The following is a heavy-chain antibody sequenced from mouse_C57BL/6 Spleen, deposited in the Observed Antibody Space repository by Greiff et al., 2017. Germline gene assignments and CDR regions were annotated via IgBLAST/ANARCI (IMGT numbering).Heavy chain of an antibody. Sequence: QVQLQQPGAELVKPGASVKLSCKASGYTFTSYWMQWVKQRPGQGLEWIGEIDPSDSYTNYNQKFKGKATLTVDTSSSTAYMQLSSLTSEDSAVYSCARSYYFDYWGQGTTLTVSS. CDR1: GYTFTSYW. CDR3: ARSYYFDY. J-gene: IGHJ2*01. CDR2: IDPSDSYT. V-gene: IGHV1-50*01.